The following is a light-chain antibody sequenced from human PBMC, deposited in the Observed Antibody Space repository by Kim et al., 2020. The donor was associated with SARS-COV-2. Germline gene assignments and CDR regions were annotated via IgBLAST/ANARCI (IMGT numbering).Light chain of an antibody. Sequence: ASTGDRITITCRASQGIGTSLAWYQQKPGKAPKLLIYAASTLQSGVPSRFSGSGSGTDFSLTISCLQSEDFATYYCQQYYTYPRTFGQGTKVEIK. CDR3: QQYYTYPRT. V-gene: IGKV1-8*01. J-gene: IGKJ1*01. CDR1: QGIGTS. CDR2: AAS.